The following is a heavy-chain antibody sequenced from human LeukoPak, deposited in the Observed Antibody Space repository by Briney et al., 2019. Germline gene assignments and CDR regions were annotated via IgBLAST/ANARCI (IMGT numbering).Heavy chain of an antibody. D-gene: IGHD2-21*02. CDR3: ARGGKAYCGGDCHDYFDY. Sequence: SETLSLTCTVSGYSISSGYYWGWIRQPPGKGLEWIGSIYHSGSTYYNPSLKSRVTISVDTSKNQFSLKLSSVTAADTAVYYCARGGKAYCGGDCHDYFDYWGQGTLVTVSS. V-gene: IGHV4-38-2*02. CDR1: GYSISSGYY. CDR2: IYHSGST. J-gene: IGHJ4*01.